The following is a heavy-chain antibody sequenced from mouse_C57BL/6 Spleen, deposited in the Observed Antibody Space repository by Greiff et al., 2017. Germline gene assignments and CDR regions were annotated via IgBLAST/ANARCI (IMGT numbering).Heavy chain of an antibody. J-gene: IGHJ3*01. Sequence: VQLQQPGAELVMPGASVKLSCKASGYTFTSYWMHWVKQRPGQGLEWIGEIDPSDSYTNYNQKFKGKSPLTVDKSSSTAYMQLSSLTSEDSAVYYCAREGYWGQGTLVTVSA. V-gene: IGHV1-69*01. CDR1: GYTFTSYW. CDR3: AREGY. CDR2: IDPSDSYT.